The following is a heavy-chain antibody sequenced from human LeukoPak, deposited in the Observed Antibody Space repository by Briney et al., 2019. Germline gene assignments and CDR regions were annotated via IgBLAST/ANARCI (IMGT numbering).Heavy chain of an antibody. V-gene: IGHV4-39*01. CDR3: ARITMIVVDKSYYFDY. CDR2: IYYSGST. D-gene: IGHD3-22*01. J-gene: IGHJ4*02. Sequence: SETLSLTYTVSGGSISSSSYYWGWIRQPPGKGLEWIGSIYYSGSTYYNPSLKSRVTISVDTSKNQFSLKLSSVTAADTAVYYCARITMIVVDKSYYFDYWGQGTLVTVSS. CDR1: GGSISSSSYY.